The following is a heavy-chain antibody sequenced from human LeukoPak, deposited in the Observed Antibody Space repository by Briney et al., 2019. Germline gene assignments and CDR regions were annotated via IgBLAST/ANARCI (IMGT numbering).Heavy chain of an antibody. Sequence: PSETLSLTCAVYGGSFSGYYWSWIRQPPGKGLEWIGEINHSGSTNYNPSLKSRVTISVDTSKNQFSLKLSSVTAADTAVYYCARRSDKFSYAPPGDYVFDIGGQGKMVTVSS. V-gene: IGHV4-34*01. CDR2: INHSGST. CDR1: GGSFSGYY. J-gene: IGHJ3*02. CDR3: ARRSDKFSYAPPGDYVFDI. D-gene: IGHD2-2*01.